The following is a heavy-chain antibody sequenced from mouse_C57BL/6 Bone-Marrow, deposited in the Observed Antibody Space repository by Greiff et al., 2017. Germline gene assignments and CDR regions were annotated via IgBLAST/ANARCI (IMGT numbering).Heavy chain of an antibody. CDR2: IWWDDDK. V-gene: IGHV8-8*01. Sequence: QVTLKECGPGILQPSQTLSLTCSFSGFSLSTFGMGVGWIRQPSGKGLEWLAHIWWDDDKYYNPALKSRLTISKDTSKNQVFLKIANVDTADTATYYCARIASYDYDEAWFAYWGQGTLVTVSA. J-gene: IGHJ3*01. CDR3: ARIASYDYDEAWFAY. CDR1: GFSLSTFGMG. D-gene: IGHD2-4*01.